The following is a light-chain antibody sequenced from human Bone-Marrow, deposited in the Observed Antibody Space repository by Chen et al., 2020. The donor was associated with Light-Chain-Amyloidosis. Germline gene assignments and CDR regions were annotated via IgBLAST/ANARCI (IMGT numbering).Light chain of an antibody. CDR3: QSADSSGTYEVI. Sequence: SYELTQPPSVSVSPGQTARITCSGDDLPTKYAYWYQQKPGQAPVLVIHRDTERPSGISERFSGSSSGPTATLTISGVQAEDEADYDCQSADSSGTYEVIFGGGTKLTVL. J-gene: IGLJ2*01. CDR2: RDT. CDR1: DLPTKY. V-gene: IGLV3-25*03.